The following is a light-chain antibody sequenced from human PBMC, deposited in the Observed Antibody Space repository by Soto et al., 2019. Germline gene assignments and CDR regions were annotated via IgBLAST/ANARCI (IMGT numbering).Light chain of an antibody. V-gene: IGLV2-14*03. CDR1: SSDVGGHDY. CDR3: FSHSDNNHFYV. CDR2: QVS. J-gene: IGLJ1*01. Sequence: QSALTHPATVSWSPGHSITISCSGTSSDVGGHDYVSWYQQHPGKAPKLTIFQVSRRPSGVSNRFSASKSGNTASLTISGLQAEDEAEYFCFSHSDNNHFYVFGSGTKVTVL.